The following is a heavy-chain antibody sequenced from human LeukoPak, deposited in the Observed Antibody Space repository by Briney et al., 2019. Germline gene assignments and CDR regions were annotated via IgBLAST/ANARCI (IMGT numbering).Heavy chain of an antibody. CDR2: MNPNSGNT. D-gene: IGHD3-10*01. Sequence: GASVKVSCKASGYTFTSYDINWVRQATGRGLEWMGWMNPNSGNTGYAQKFQGRVTMTRNTSISTAYMELSSLRSEDTAVYYCARGGHRLVHYGSGSYYIDAFDIWGQGTMVTVSS. CDR1: GYTFTSYD. J-gene: IGHJ3*02. CDR3: ARGGHRLVHYGSGSYYIDAFDI. V-gene: IGHV1-8*01.